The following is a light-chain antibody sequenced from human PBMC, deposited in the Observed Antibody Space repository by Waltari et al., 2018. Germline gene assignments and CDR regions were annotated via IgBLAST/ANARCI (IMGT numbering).Light chain of an antibody. CDR2: EAS. CDR3: QQYYRTLFT. V-gene: IGKV1-NL1*01. J-gene: IGKJ4*01. CDR1: QAISNS. Sequence: DIQMTQSPSSLSASVGDRVTITCRASQAISNSLARYQQKPGKAPKLLLYEASRLQSGVPSRFSGSGSGTDYTLTISSLQPEDFATYHCQQYYRTLFTFGGGTKVEIK.